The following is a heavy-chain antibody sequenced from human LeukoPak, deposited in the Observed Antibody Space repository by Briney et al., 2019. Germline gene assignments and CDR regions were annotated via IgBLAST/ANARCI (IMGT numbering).Heavy chain of an antibody. J-gene: IGHJ4*02. V-gene: IGHV5-51*01. CDR2: IYPGDSHT. CDR3: ARHLSGSYSGYYFDY. CDR1: GCSFTSYW. D-gene: IGHD1-26*01. Sequence: GESLKISCKGSGCSFTSYWIGWVRQMPGKGLEWMGVIYPGDSHTRYSPSFQGQVTISADKSISTAFLQWSSLKASDTAMYYCARHLSGSYSGYYFDYWGQGTLVTVSS.